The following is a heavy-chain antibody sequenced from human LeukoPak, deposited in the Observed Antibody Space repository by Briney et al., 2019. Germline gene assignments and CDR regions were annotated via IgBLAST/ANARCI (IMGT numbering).Heavy chain of an antibody. D-gene: IGHD6-19*01. CDR2: IHPNSGGT. CDR3: ARQFGSGWYFDY. CDR1: GYTFTDYY. V-gene: IGHV1-2*02. J-gene: IGHJ4*02. Sequence: GASVKVSCKASGYTFTDYYTHWVRQAPGQGLEWMGWIHPNSGGTNSAQNFQGRVTMTRDTSITTAYMELSRLKSDDTAVYYCARQFGSGWYFDYWGQGTLVTVSS.